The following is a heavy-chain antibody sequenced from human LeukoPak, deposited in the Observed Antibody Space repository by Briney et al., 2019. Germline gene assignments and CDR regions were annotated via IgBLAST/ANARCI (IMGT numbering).Heavy chain of an antibody. J-gene: IGHJ3*02. V-gene: IGHV4-59*11. Sequence: SETLSLTCAVSDDSFSSHYWTWIRQPPGKGLEWIGYISYIGSTNYNPSFKSRVTISIDTSRNQFSLRLSSVTAADTAVYYCARDLVTVTKGFDIWGQGTMVSVSS. CDR1: DDSFSSHY. CDR2: ISYIGST. D-gene: IGHD4-17*01. CDR3: ARDLVTVTKGFDI.